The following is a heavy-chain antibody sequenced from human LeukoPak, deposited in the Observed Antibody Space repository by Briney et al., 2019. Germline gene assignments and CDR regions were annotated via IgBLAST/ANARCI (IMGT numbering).Heavy chain of an antibody. CDR3: ARAEESFWSGYPAELLAFDI. CDR1: GGTFSSYA. Sequence: SVKVSCKASGGTFSSYAISWVRQAPGQGLEWMGGIIPIFGTANYAQKCQGRVTITADKSTSTAYMELSSLRSEDTAVYYCARAEESFWSGYPAELLAFDIWGQGTMVTVSS. CDR2: IIPIFGTA. D-gene: IGHD3-3*01. J-gene: IGHJ3*02. V-gene: IGHV1-69*06.